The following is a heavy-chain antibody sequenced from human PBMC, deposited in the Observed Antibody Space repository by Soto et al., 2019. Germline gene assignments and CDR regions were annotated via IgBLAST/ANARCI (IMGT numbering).Heavy chain of an antibody. J-gene: IGHJ5*02. V-gene: IGHV3-23*01. Sequence: PGGSLRLSCAASGFTFSSYDMSWVRQAPGKGLEWVSAISGSGGSTYYADSVKGRFTTSRDNSKNTLYLQMNSLRAEDTAVYYCAKDKLGTTWFDPWGQGTLVTVSS. CDR1: GFTFSSYD. CDR3: AKDKLGTTWFDP. D-gene: IGHD1-7*01. CDR2: ISGSGGST.